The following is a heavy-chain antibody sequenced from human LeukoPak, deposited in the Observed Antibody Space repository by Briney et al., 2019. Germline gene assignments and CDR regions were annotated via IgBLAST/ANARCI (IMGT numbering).Heavy chain of an antibody. CDR2: INSDGST. J-gene: IGHJ6*02. D-gene: IGHD6-13*01. CDR1: GFTFSSYA. Sequence: GASLRLSCAASGFTFSSYAMSWVRQAPGKGLERVSTINSDGSTYYADSVKGRFTISRDNSNTLYLQMNSLRAEDTAVYYCAKSAAAGDHYYGMDVWGQGTTVTVSS. V-gene: IGHV3-23*01. CDR3: AKSAAAGDHYYGMDV.